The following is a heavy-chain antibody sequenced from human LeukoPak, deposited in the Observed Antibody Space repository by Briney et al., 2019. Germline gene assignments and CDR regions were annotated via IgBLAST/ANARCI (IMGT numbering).Heavy chain of an antibody. D-gene: IGHD3/OR15-3a*01. CDR1: GYTFTSYG. CDR3: ARDSTGYYTLPGGY. V-gene: IGHV1-18*01. Sequence: ASVKVSCKASGYTFTSYGIIWVRQAPGQGLEWMGWISAYNGNTNYAQKLQGRVTMTTDTSTSTAYMELRSLRSDDTAVYYCARDSTGYYTLPGGYWGQGTLVTVSS. J-gene: IGHJ4*02. CDR2: ISAYNGNT.